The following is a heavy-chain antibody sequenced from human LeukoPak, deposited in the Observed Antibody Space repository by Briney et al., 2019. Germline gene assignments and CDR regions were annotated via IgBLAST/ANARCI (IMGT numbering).Heavy chain of an antibody. V-gene: IGHV3-48*04. Sequence: GGSLRLSCAASGFTFSSYSMNWVRQAPGKGLEWVSYISSSSSTIYYADSVKGRFTISRDNAKNSLYLQMNSLKTEDTAVYYCTTVTYYYDSSGYYPAYYYYGMDVWGQGTTVTVSS. CDR2: ISSSSSTI. CDR3: TTVTYYYDSSGYYPAYYYYGMDV. CDR1: GFTFSSYS. D-gene: IGHD3-22*01. J-gene: IGHJ6*02.